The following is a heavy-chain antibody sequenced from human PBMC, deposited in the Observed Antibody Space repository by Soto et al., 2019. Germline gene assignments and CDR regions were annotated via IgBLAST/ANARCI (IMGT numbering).Heavy chain of an antibody. CDR3: AKTLSLHYYGMDV. J-gene: IGHJ6*02. Sequence: GGSLRLSCAASGFTFSSYGMHWVRQAPGKGLEWVAVISYDGSNKYYADSVKGRFTISRDNSKNTLYLQMNSLRAEDTAVYYCAKTLSLHYYGMDVWGQGXTVTV. V-gene: IGHV3-30*18. CDR2: ISYDGSNK. CDR1: GFTFSSYG.